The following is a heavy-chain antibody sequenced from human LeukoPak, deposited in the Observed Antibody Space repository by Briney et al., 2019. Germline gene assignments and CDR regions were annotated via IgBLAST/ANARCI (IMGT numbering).Heavy chain of an antibody. CDR1: GFTFGDYA. D-gene: IGHD3-22*01. CDR2: IKQDGSEK. J-gene: IGHJ3*02. V-gene: IGHV3-7*01. Sequence: GGSLRLSCTASGFTFGDYAMSWVRQAPGKGLEWVANIKQDGSEKYYVDSVKGRFTISRDNAKNSLYLQMNSLRAEDTAVYYCARWSRAYYYDSSGYYRPSDAFDIWGQGTMVTVSS. CDR3: ARWSRAYYYDSSGYYRPSDAFDI.